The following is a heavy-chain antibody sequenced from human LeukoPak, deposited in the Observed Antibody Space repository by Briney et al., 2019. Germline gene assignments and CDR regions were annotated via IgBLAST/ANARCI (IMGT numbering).Heavy chain of an antibody. CDR2: IYYSGST. CDR3: ARGVRWLQLSYFDY. J-gene: IGHJ4*02. Sequence: SQTLSLTCPVSSGSISSGVYYWSWIRQHPGKGLVWIGYIYYSGSTYYSPSLKSRVTISVDTSKNQFSLKLSSVTAADTAVYYCARGVRWLQLSYFDYWGQGTLVTVSS. V-gene: IGHV4-31*03. CDR1: SGSISSGVYY. D-gene: IGHD5-24*01.